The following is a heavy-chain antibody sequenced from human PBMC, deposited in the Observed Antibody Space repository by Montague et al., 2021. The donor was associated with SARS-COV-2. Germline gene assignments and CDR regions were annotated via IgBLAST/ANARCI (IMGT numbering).Heavy chain of an antibody. CDR1: GYSFTSYW. V-gene: IGHV5-51*01. D-gene: IGHD2-15*01. CDR2: IYPGDSDT. CDR3: ARHPRYCSGGSCYSGGESDY. J-gene: IGHJ4*02. Sequence: QSGAEVKKPGESLKISCKGSGYSFTSYWIDWVRQMPGKGLKWMGIIYPGDSDTRYSPSFHGQVTISADKSISTAYLQWGSLKASDTAMCYCARHPRYCSGGSCYSGGESDYWGQGTLVTVSS.